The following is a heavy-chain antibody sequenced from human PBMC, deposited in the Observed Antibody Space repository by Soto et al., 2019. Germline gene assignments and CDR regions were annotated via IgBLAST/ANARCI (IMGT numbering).Heavy chain of an antibody. V-gene: IGHV3-33*01. Sequence: QVQLVESGGGVVQPGRSFRLSCAASGFTFSKYCFPWVRQDPVKGLEWVPVIVNDGSEKYHADSVEGRFTISRDNSKDTLFLQMNSLRAEDTAVYYCARDDAFQNENGFDIWGQGTMVTVSS. J-gene: IGHJ3*02. D-gene: IGHD1-1*01. CDR1: GFTFSKYC. CDR2: IVNDGSEK. CDR3: ARDDAFQNENGFDI.